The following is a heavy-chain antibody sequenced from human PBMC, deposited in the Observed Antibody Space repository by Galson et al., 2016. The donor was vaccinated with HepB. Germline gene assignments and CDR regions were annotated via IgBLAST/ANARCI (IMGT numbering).Heavy chain of an antibody. J-gene: IGHJ5*02. CDR2: IDPSDSST. CDR1: GYTFPSFW. Sequence: QSGAEVKKPGESLRISCKGSGYTFPSFWISWVRQIPGKGLEWMGRIDPSDSSTKYNQSFEGNVTMSADRSISAAYLHWSSVQASDTAMYYCARRSYLYSGSYRYWFDPWGQGTLVTVSS. V-gene: IGHV5-10-1*01. CDR3: ARRSYLYSGSYRYWFDP. D-gene: IGHD1-26*01.